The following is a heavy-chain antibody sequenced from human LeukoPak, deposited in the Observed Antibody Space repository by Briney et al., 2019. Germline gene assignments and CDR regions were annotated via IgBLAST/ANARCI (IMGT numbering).Heavy chain of an antibody. V-gene: IGHV3-7*01. CDR2: IKQAGSEN. CDR1: GFIFSSYW. D-gene: IGHD5-12*01. Sequence: GGSLRLSCAPSGFIFSSYWMTWVRQAPGKGLEWVANIKQAGSENSYVDSVKGRFTISRDNAKNSLYLQMNSLRAEDTAVYYCARDPYSGYPDYWGQGTLVTVSS. J-gene: IGHJ4*02. CDR3: ARDPYSGYPDY.